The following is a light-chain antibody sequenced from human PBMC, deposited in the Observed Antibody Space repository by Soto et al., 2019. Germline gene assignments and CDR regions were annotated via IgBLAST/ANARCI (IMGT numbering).Light chain of an antibody. CDR2: KND. CDR3: ATWDDSLSVVL. J-gene: IGLJ2*01. Sequence: QAVVTQPPSASGTPGQSITISCSGSPSNIGANHVYWYQQLPGTAPTLLIFKNDQRPSGVPDRFSGSKSCTSASLAISGLRSEEAAHFFCATWDDSLSVVLFGGGTKLTVL. V-gene: IGLV1-47*01. CDR1: PSNIGANH.